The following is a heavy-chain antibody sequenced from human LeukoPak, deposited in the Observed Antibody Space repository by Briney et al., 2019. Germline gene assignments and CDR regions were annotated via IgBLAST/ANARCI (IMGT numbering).Heavy chain of an antibody. Sequence: SETLSLTCAVYGGSFSGYYWSWIRQPPGKGLEWIGEINHSGSTNYNPSLKSRVTISVDTSKNQFSLKLSSVTAADTAVYYCARETRGITMVRGVNYFDYWGQRTLVTVSS. D-gene: IGHD3-10*01. J-gene: IGHJ4*02. CDR2: INHSGST. CDR1: GGSFSGYY. CDR3: ARETRGITMVRGVNYFDY. V-gene: IGHV4-34*01.